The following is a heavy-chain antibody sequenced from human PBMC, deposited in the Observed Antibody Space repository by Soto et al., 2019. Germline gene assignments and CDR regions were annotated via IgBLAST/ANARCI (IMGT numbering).Heavy chain of an antibody. CDR3: ARDPNGGQWLFNY. D-gene: IGHD6-19*01. J-gene: IGHJ4*02. Sequence: QVQLVESGGGVVQPGTSLRLSCAASGFTFTSYAMNWVRQAPGQGLEWVAIASSAGTTKNYSDSVKGRFTGSRDNSKNMLWLQMDSLRAEDTAVYYCARDPNGGQWLFNYWGQGSLVTVSS. CDR1: GFTFTSYA. CDR2: ASSAGTTK. V-gene: IGHV3-33*01.